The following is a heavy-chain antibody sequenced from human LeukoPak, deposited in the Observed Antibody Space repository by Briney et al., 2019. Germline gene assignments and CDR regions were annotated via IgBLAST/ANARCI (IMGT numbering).Heavy chain of an antibody. V-gene: IGHV4-61*05. CDR3: ARARYSSSWYFDY. D-gene: IGHD6-13*01. CDR1: GGSISSSSYY. J-gene: IGHJ4*02. CDR2: IYYSGST. Sequence: PSETLSLTCTVSGGSISSSSYYWGWIRQPPGKGLEWIGYIYYSGSTNYNPSLKSRVTISVDTSKNQFSLKLSSVTAADTAVYYCARARYSSSWYFDYWGQGTLVTVSS.